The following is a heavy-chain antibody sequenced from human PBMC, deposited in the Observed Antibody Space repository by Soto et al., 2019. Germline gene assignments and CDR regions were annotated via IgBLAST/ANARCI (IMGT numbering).Heavy chain of an antibody. V-gene: IGHV4-59*08. Sequence: KSSETLSLTCTVSGGSMISDYWSWIRQPPGRGLEWIGFIYYAGSTKYNPSLNSRVTISVDTSKNQFSLTVTSVTAADTAVYYCARRIVATETFSYWGQGPLRTVSS. CDR3: ARRIVATETFSY. CDR1: GGSMISDY. J-gene: IGHJ4*02. D-gene: IGHD5-12*01. CDR2: IYYAGST.